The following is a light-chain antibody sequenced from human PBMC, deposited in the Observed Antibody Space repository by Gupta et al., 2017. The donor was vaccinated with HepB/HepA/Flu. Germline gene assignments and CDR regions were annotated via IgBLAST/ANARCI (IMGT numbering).Light chain of an antibody. CDR3: QQYHDWPPIT. CDR2: GAS. J-gene: IGKJ5*01. Sequence: EIVMTQSPATLSVSPGERATLSCRASQSVGTALAWYQQRPGQAPRLLIYGASTRATGVSARFSGSGSGTEFTLTVTSRQSDDYAVYYCQQYHDWPPITFGQGTRIEIK. V-gene: IGKV3-15*01. CDR1: QSVGTA.